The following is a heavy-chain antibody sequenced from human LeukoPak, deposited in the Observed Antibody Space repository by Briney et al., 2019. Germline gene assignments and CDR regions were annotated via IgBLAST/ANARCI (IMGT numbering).Heavy chain of an antibody. D-gene: IGHD3-3*01. CDR3: TRHVRFEGVDY. J-gene: IGHJ4*02. Sequence: GGSLRLSCAASGFFCSSYGMSWVRKAPGKGLEWVANIKQDGSEKYYVDSVKGRFTISRDNAKNSLYLQMNSLRAEDTAVYYCTRHVRFEGVDYWGQGTLVTVSS. V-gene: IGHV3-7*01. CDR1: GFFCSSYG. CDR2: IKQDGSEK.